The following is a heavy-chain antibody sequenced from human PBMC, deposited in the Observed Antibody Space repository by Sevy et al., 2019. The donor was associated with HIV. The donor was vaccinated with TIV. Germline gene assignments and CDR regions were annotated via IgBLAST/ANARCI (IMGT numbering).Heavy chain of an antibody. CDR2: ISSSSSYI. CDR3: ATSKRAVAGTKH. J-gene: IGHJ1*01. CDR1: GFTFSSYS. Sequence: GGALRLSCAASGFTFSSYSMNWVRQAPGKGLEWVSSISSSSSYIYYAGSVKGRFTISRDNAKNSPYLQMSSLRAEDTAVYYCATSKRAVAGTKHWGQGTLVTVSS. V-gene: IGHV3-21*01. D-gene: IGHD6-19*01.